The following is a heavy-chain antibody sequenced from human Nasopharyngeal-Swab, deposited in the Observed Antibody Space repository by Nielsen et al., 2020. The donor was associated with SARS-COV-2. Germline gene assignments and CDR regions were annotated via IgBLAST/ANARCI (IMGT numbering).Heavy chain of an antibody. CDR3: AKSSHYGSEYYYYYYMDV. D-gene: IGHD3-10*01. J-gene: IGHJ6*03. Sequence: GGSLRLSCAASGFTVSSNYMGWVRQAPGKGLEWVSVIYSGGSTYYADSVKGRFTISRDNSKNTLYLQMNSLRAEDTAVYYCAKSSHYGSEYYYYYYMDVWGKGTTVTVSS. CDR1: GFTVSSNY. CDR2: IYSGGST. V-gene: IGHV3-53*01.